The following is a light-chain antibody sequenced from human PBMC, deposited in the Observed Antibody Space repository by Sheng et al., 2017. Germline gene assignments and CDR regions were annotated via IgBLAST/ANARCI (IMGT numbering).Light chain of an antibody. J-gene: IGLJ2*01. Sequence: SYVLTQTPSVSAAPGTTARITCGGNSIGRIECAVVPAEVRPGPTCRSSMMIATGPPGIPERFSGSNSGNAATLTISRVEAGDEADYYCQVFDSVNDLVVFGGGTKLTVL. CDR3: QVFDSVNDLVV. CDR2: MIA. CDR1: SIGRIE. V-gene: IGLV3-21*04.